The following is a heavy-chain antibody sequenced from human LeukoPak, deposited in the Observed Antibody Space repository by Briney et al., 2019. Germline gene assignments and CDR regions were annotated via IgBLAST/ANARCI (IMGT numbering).Heavy chain of an antibody. V-gene: IGHV4-61*02. D-gene: IGHD4/OR15-4a*01. CDR1: GGSISSGSYY. Sequence: SETLSLTCTVSGGSISSGSYYWSWIRQPAGKGLEWIGRIYTSGSINYNPSLKSRVTISVDTSKNQFSLKLSSVTAADTAVYYCARASAKGGYFFGYWGQGTLVTVSS. J-gene: IGHJ4*02. CDR2: IYTSGSI. CDR3: ARASAKGGYFFGY.